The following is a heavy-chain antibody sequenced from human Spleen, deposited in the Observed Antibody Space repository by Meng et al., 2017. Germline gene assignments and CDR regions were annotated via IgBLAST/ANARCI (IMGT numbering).Heavy chain of an antibody. V-gene: IGHV3-30*04. CDR3: ARAWGASGYYGSGSYLGY. CDR2: ISYDGSNK. Sequence: LSLTCAASGFTFSSYAMHWVRQAPGKGLEWVAVISYDGSNKYYADSVKGRFTISRDNSKNTLYLQMNSLRAEDTAVYYCARAWGASGYYGSGSYLGYWGQGTLVTVSS. CDR1: GFTFSSYA. J-gene: IGHJ4*02. D-gene: IGHD3-10*01.